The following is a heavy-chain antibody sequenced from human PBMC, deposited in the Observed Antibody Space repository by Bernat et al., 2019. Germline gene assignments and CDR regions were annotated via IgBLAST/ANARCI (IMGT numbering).Heavy chain of an antibody. CDR2: IWYDGSNK. J-gene: IGHJ6*02. V-gene: IGHV3-33*01. Sequence: VQLLESGGGLVQPGRSLRLSCAASGFTFSSYGMHWVRQAPGKGLEWVAVIWYDGSNKYYADSVKGRFTISRDNSKNTLYLQMNSLRAEDTAVYYCARDRDIVATSSYYYYYGMDVWGQGTTVTVSS. CDR1: GFTFSSYG. D-gene: IGHD5-12*01. CDR3: ARDRDIVATSSYYYYYGMDV.